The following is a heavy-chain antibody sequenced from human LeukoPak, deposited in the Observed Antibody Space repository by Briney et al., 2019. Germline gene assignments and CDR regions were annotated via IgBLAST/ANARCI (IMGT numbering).Heavy chain of an antibody. Sequence: GGSLRLSCAASGFTVSSNYMSWVRQAPGKGLEWVSVIYSGGSTYYADSVKGRFTISRDNSKNTLYLQMNSQRAEDTAVYYCARNVLTYYYDSSGYSDYWGQGTLVTVSS. CDR2: IYSGGST. D-gene: IGHD3-22*01. CDR3: ARNVLTYYYDSSGYSDY. J-gene: IGHJ4*02. V-gene: IGHV3-53*01. CDR1: GFTVSSNY.